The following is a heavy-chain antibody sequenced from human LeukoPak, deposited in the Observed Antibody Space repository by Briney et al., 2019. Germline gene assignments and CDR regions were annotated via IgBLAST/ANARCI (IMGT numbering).Heavy chain of an antibody. CDR1: GGSFSGYY. CDR2: INHSGST. J-gene: IGHJ6*04. Sequence: SETLSLTCAVYGGSFSGYYWSWIRQPPGKGLEWIGEINHSGSTNYNPSLKSRVTISVDTSKNQFSLKLSSVTAADTAVYYCARGLTVYGSGTHRATSVSSGMDVWGKGTTVTVSS. CDR3: ARGLTVYGSGTHRATSVSSGMDV. D-gene: IGHD3-10*01. V-gene: IGHV4-34*01.